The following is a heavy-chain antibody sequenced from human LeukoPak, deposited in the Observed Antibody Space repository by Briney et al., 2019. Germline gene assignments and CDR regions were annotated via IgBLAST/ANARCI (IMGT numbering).Heavy chain of an antibody. CDR1: GGSISSGGYY. J-gene: IGHJ4*02. CDR2: IYYSGST. D-gene: IGHD3-16*02. V-gene: IGHV4-31*03. CDR3: ARASVISLVGGYFDY. Sequence: PSETLSLTCTVSGGSISSGGYYWSWIRQHPGKGLEWIGYIYYSGSTYYNPSLKSRVTISVDTSKNQFSLKLSSVTAADTAVYYCARASVISLVGGYFDYWGQGTLVTVSS.